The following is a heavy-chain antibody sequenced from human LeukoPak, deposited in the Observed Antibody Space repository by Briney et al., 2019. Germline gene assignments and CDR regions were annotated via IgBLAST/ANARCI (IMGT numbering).Heavy chain of an antibody. CDR3: AFTNYYDSSGYYAPRLDY. D-gene: IGHD3-22*01. Sequence: GGSLRLSCAASGFTFSSYAMSWVRQAPGKGLEWVSGISGSGGGSTYYADSVEGRFTISRDNSKNTLYLQMNSLRAEDTAVYYCAFTNYYDSSGYYAPRLDYWGQGTLVTASS. CDR2: ISGSGGGST. CDR1: GFTFSSYA. J-gene: IGHJ4*02. V-gene: IGHV3-23*01.